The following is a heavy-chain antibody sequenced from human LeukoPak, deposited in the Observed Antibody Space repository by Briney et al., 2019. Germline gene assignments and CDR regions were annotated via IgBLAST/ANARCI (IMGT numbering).Heavy chain of an antibody. V-gene: IGHV3-23*01. J-gene: IGHJ3*02. CDR1: GFTFSSYA. CDR3: AEDRPDIVVRRAFDI. CDR2: ISGSGGST. D-gene: IGHD2-21*01. Sequence: GGSLRLSCAASGFTFSSYAMSWVRQAPGKGLEWVSAISGSGGSTYYADSVKGRFTISRDNSKSTLYLQMNSLRAEDTAVYYCAEDRPDIVVRRAFDIWGQGTMVTVSS.